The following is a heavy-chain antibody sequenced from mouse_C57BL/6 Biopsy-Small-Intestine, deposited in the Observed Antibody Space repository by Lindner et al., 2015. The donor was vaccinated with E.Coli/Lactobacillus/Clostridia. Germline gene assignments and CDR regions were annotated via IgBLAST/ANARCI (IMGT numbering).Heavy chain of an antibody. CDR1: GYSFTGYY. D-gene: IGHD2-12*01. CDR3: ARGTLRGYFDV. V-gene: IGHV1-42*01. CDR2: INPSTGGT. Sequence: VQLQESGPELVKPGASVKISCKASGYSFTGYYMNWVKQSPEKSLEWIGEINPSTGGTTYNQKFKAKATLTVDKSSSTAYMQLKGLTSEDSAVYYCARGTLRGYFDVWGTGTTVTVSS. J-gene: IGHJ1*03.